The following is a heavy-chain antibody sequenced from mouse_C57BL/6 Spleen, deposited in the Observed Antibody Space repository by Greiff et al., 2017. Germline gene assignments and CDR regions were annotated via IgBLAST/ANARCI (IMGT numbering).Heavy chain of an antibody. CDR2: ISNGGGST. J-gene: IGHJ2*01. V-gene: IGHV5-12*01. Sequence: EVKLMESGGGLVQPGGSLKLSCAASGFTFSDYYMYWVRQTPEKRLEWVAYISNGGGSTYYPDTVKGRFTISRDNAKNTLYLQMSRLKSEDTAMYYCARHYYYGGDNYFDYWGQGTTLTVSS. CDR1: GFTFSDYY. D-gene: IGHD1-1*01. CDR3: ARHYYYGGDNYFDY.